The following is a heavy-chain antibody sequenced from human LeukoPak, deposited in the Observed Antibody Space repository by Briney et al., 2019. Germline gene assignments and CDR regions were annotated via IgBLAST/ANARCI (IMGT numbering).Heavy chain of an antibody. CDR1: GFTVSNTY. J-gene: IGHJ4*02. D-gene: IGHD6-19*01. CDR2: IYSGGGT. V-gene: IGHV3-53*01. Sequence: GGSLRLSRAASGFTVSNTYMSWVRQAPGKGLEWVSIIYSGGGTRYADSVKGRFTISRDNSKNTLYLQMNSLRAEDTAVYYCAKDQAVAGTGIDFDYWGQGTLVTVSS. CDR3: AKDQAVAGTGIDFDY.